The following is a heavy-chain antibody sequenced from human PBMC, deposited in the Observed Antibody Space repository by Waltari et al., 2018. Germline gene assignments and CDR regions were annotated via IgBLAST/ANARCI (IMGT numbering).Heavy chain of an antibody. J-gene: IGHJ4*02. CDR2: INPNSGGT. CDR3: ARDNAFYGALSAVDY. V-gene: IGHV1-2*02. D-gene: IGHD4-17*01. CDR1: GYTFTGYY. Sequence: QVQLVQSGAEVKKPGASVKVSCKASGYTFTGYYMHWVRQAPGQGLEWIGWINPNSGGTNYAQKFQGRVTMTRDTSISTAYMELSRLRSDDTAVYYCARDNAFYGALSAVDYWGQGTLVTVSS.